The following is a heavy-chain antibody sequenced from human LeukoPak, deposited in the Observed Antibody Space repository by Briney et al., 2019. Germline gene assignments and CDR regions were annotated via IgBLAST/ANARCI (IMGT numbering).Heavy chain of an antibody. CDR2: ISGSSSYI. J-gene: IGHJ4*02. CDR1: GFTFSSYS. V-gene: IGHV3-21*01. Sequence: GGSLRLSCAASGFTFSSYSMNWVRQAPGKGLEWVSSISGSSSYIYYADSVKGRFTISRDNAKNSLYLQMNSLRAEDTAVYYCARLGFDIAVAVPSDYWGQGTLVTVSS. D-gene: IGHD6-19*01. CDR3: ARLGFDIAVAVPSDY.